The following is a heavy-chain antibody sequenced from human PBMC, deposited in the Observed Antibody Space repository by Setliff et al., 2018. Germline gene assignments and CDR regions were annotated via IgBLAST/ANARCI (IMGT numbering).Heavy chain of an antibody. Sequence: ASVKVSCKAAGGFSTHAISWVRQVPGQGLEWMGGIIPILGTTDYAQNFKRRVTITTDESTSSAYLEMSNLRSEDTAVYYCASALIRRVAVADKSQFDYWGQGTLVTVSS. CDR3: ASALIRRVAVADKSQFDY. J-gene: IGHJ4*01. CDR1: GGFSTHA. CDR2: IIPILGTT. D-gene: IGHD6-19*01. V-gene: IGHV1-69*05.